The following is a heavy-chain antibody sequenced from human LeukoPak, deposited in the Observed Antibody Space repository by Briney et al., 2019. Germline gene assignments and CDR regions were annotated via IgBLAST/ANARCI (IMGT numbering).Heavy chain of an antibody. Sequence: PGGSLRLSCSASGFSFKSYAMYWVRQAPRMGLEYVSVISSDGGRTYYPESVKGRFAISRDNSKNILYLQMTGLRTEDTAVYYCVKGRGSTGSPSSVDYWGQGTLVTVAS. V-gene: IGHV3-64D*06. D-gene: IGHD3-10*01. CDR1: GFSFKSYA. CDR3: VKGRGSTGSPSSVDY. J-gene: IGHJ4*02. CDR2: ISSDGGRT.